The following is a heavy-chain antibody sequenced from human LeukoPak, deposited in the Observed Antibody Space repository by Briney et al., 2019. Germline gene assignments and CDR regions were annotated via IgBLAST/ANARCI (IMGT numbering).Heavy chain of an antibody. CDR2: ISGSGST. Sequence: GGSLRLSCAASGFTFSSYAMSWVRQAPGKGLEWVSAISGSGSTYYADSVKGRFTISRDNSKNTLYLQMNSLRAEDTAVYYCAKPPTYYYDSSGYVSDAFDIWGQGTMVTVSS. CDR1: GFTFSSYA. CDR3: AKPPTYYYDSSGYVSDAFDI. J-gene: IGHJ3*02. D-gene: IGHD3-22*01. V-gene: IGHV3-23*01.